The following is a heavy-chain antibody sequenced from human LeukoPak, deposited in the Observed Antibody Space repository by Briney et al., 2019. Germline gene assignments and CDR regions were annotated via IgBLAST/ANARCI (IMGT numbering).Heavy chain of an antibody. V-gene: IGHV3-23*01. CDR2: ISGSGGST. J-gene: IGHJ4*02. CDR1: GFTFSSYG. Sequence: PGGTLRLSCAASGFTFSSYGMSWVGQAPGKGLEWVSAISGSGGSTYYADSVKGRFTISRDNTKNTLYLQMDSLRAEDTAVYYCATRGDGYCSSGTCYWDYWGQGTLVTVSS. CDR3: ATRGDGYCSSGTCYWDY. D-gene: IGHD2-15*01.